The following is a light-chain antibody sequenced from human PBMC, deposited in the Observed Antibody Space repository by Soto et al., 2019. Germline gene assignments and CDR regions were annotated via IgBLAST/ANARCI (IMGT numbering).Light chain of an antibody. CDR2: KAS. CDR1: QTISSW. J-gene: IGKJ1*01. Sequence: DIQMTQSPSTLSGSVGDRVTITCRASQTISSWLAWYQQKPGKAPKLLIYKASTLKSGVPSRFSGSGSGTEFTLTISSLQPDDFATYYCQQYHYWWTFGQGTKVDIK. V-gene: IGKV1-5*03. CDR3: QQYHYWWT.